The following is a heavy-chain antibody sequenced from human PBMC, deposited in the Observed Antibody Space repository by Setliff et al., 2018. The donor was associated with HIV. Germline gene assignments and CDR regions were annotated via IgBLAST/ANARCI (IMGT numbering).Heavy chain of an antibody. CDR3: ARVSSTSCYGGPCRRTPRDYYYYYYMDV. J-gene: IGHJ6*03. Sequence: ASVKVSCKASGYTFTGYYMHWVRQAPGQGLEWMGWINPSGGSTSYAQKFQGRVTMTRDTSTSTVYMEPSSLRSEDTAVYYCARVSSTSCYGGPCRRTPRDYYYYYYMDVWGKGTTVTVSS. CDR1: GYTFTGYY. V-gene: IGHV1-46*01. D-gene: IGHD2-2*01. CDR2: INPSGGST.